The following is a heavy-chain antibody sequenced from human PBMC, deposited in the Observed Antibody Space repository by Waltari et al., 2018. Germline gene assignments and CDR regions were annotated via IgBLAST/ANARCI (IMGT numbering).Heavy chain of an antibody. V-gene: IGHV1-8*03. CDR2: MNPNSGNT. CDR3: ARVLYEVQGGNDYYYYGMDV. CDR1: GYTFTSYD. Sequence: QVQLVQSGAEVKKPGASVKVSCKASGYTFTSYDINWVRQATGQGIEWMGWMNPNSGNTGYAQKFQGRVTSTRNTSISTAYMELSSLRSEDTAVYYCARVLYEVQGGNDYYYYGMDVWGQGTTVTVSS. D-gene: IGHD3-10*02. J-gene: IGHJ6*02.